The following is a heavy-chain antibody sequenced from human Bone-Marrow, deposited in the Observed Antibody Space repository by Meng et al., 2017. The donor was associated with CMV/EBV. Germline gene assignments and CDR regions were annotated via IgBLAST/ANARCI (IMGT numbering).Heavy chain of an antibody. CDR1: GFTFSSYS. J-gene: IGHJ4*02. CDR2: ISSSSSTI. D-gene: IGHD3-10*01. Sequence: GGSLRLSCAASGFTFSSYSMNWVRQAPGKGLEWVSYISSSSSTIYYADSVKGRFTISRDNAKNSLYLQMNSLKAEDTAVYYCTTDAALLPYYFTYWGQGTLVTVSS. V-gene: IGHV3-48*04. CDR3: TTDAALLPYYFTY.